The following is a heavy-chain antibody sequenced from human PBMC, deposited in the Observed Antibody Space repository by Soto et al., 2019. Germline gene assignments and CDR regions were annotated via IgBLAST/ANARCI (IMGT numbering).Heavy chain of an antibody. V-gene: IGHV4-34*01. CDR3: ARATFPPSGYCSGGSCKLIGYYYGMDV. D-gene: IGHD2-15*01. CDR1: GGSFSGYY. Sequence: LTCAVYGGSFSGYYWSWIRQPPGKWLEWIGEINHSGSTNYNPSLKSRVTISVDTSKNQFSLKLSSVTAADTAVYYCARATFPPSGYCSGGSCKLIGYYYGMDVWGQGTTVTVSS. CDR2: INHSGST. J-gene: IGHJ6*02.